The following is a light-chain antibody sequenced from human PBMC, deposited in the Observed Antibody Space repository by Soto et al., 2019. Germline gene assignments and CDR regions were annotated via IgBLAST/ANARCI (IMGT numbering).Light chain of an antibody. V-gene: IGLV3-1*01. Sequence: SYELTQPPSVSVSPGQTASITCSGDKLGDKYACWYQQKPGQSPVLVIYQDCKRPSGIPERFSGSNSGNTATLTVSGTQAMDEADYYCQACDSSIVVFGGGTKLTVL. CDR3: QACDSSIVV. CDR1: KLGDKY. CDR2: QDC. J-gene: IGLJ2*01.